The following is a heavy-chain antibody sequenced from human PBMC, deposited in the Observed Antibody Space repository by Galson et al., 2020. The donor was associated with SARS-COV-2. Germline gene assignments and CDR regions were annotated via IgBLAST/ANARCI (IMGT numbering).Heavy chain of an antibody. CDR1: GFTFSSYA. CDR2: ISYDGSNK. Sequence: GGSLRLSCAASGFTFSSYAMHWVRQAPAKGLEWVAVISYDGSNKYYADSVKGRFTISRDNSKNTLYLQMNSLRAEDTAVYYCAREAFQQLAAWFDYWGQGTLVTVSS. J-gene: IGHJ4*02. CDR3: AREAFQQLAAWFDY. V-gene: IGHV3-30*04. D-gene: IGHD6-6*01.